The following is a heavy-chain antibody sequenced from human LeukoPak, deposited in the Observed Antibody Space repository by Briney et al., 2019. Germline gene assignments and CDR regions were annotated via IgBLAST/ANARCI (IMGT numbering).Heavy chain of an antibody. V-gene: IGHV4-39*01. CDR3: ARHVARITGTTRWFDP. CDR2: IYYSGST. D-gene: IGHD1-7*01. CDR1: GGSLSSSSYY. Sequence: PSETLSLPCTVSGGSLSSSSYYWGWIRQPPGRGLEWIGSIYYSGSTYYNPSLKSRVTISVDTSKNQFSLKLRSVTAADTAVYYCARHVARITGTTRWFDPWGQGTLVTVSS. J-gene: IGHJ5*02.